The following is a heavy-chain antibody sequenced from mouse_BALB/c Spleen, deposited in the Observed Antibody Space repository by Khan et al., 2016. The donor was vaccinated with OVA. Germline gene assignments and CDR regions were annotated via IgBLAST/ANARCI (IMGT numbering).Heavy chain of an antibody. V-gene: IGHV5-4*02. Sequence: EVELVESGGGLVKPGGSLKLSCAASGFTFSDYYMYWVRQTPEKRLEWVATISDGGSYTYYPDSVKGRFTISRDNAKNNLYLQSSSMKSEDTAMYYCARDRGFIPAIDYWGQGTSVTVSS. CDR3: ARDRGFIPAIDY. D-gene: IGHD1-1*01. J-gene: IGHJ4*01. CDR1: GFTFSDYY. CDR2: ISDGGSYT.